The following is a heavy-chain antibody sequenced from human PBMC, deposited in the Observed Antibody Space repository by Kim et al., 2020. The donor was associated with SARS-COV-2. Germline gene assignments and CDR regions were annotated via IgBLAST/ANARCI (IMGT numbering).Heavy chain of an antibody. CDR1: GFTFSSYG. D-gene: IGHD6-6*01. CDR3: ASGPYSSSSWGFDY. J-gene: IGHJ4*02. CDR2: ISYDGSNK. V-gene: IGHV3-30*03. Sequence: GGSLRLSCAASGFTFSSYGMHWVRQAPGKGLEWVAVISYDGSNKYYADSVKGRFTISRDNSKNTLYLQMNSLRAEDTAVYYCASGPYSSSSWGFDYWGQGTLVTVSS.